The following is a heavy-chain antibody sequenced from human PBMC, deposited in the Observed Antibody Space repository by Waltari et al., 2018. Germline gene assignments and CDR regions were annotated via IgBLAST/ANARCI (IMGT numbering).Heavy chain of an antibody. D-gene: IGHD2-2*01. CDR3: ASPLHDCTATSCNPYH. V-gene: IGHV3-33*03. CDR2: IWYDGTTK. J-gene: IGHJ5*02. Sequence: QVQLVESGGGVVQPGRSLRRSCAASGVTFSNYGIHWARQAPGKGLEWVALIWYDGTTKYYADSVKGRFTISRDNSKATLYLQMNSLRAEDTAVYYCASPLHDCTATSCNPYHWGQGTLVTVS. CDR1: GVTFSNYG.